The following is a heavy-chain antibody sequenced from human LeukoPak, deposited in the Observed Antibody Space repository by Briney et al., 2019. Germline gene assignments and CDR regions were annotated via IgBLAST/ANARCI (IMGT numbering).Heavy chain of an antibody. CDR3: ARDPYCTGGSCYHRFDY. CDR2: IYHSGST. V-gene: IGHV4-4*02. J-gene: IGHJ4*02. Sequence: SETLPLTCAVSGGSISSSNWWSWVRRPPGKGLEWIGEIYHSGSTNYNPSLKSRVTISVDTSKNQFSLKLSSMTAADTAVYFCARDPYCTGGSCYHRFDYWGQGTLVTVSS. CDR1: GGSISSSNW. D-gene: IGHD2-15*01.